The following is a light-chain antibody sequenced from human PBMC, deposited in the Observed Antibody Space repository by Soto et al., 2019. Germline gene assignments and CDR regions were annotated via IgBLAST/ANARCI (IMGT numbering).Light chain of an antibody. J-gene: IGKJ4*01. CDR2: WAS. CDR1: QSVLSSSNNKNY. V-gene: IGKV4-1*01. Sequence: DIVMTQSPDSLAVSLGERATINCKSSQSVLSSSNNKNYLTWYQQKPGQPPKLLIYWASIRGSGVPDRFSGSGSGTDFTLTISSLQAEDVAVYYCQQYYSAPLTFGGGTKVELK. CDR3: QQYYSAPLT.